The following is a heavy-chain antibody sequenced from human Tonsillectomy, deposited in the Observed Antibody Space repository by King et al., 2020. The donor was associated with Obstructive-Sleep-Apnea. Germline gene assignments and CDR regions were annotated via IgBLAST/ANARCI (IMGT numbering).Heavy chain of an antibody. CDR2: IHYSGST. D-gene: IGHD3-10*01. J-gene: IGHJ6*02. CDR3: AGGSGSYGGIYFYYYAMDV. Sequence: QLQESGPGLVKPSETLSLTCIVSGGSISSRSYYWGWIRQPPGKGLEWIGSIHYSGSTYYNPSLKSRVTISVDTSKNQFSLKLSSVTAADTAVYYCAGGSGSYGGIYFYYYAMDVWGQGTTVTVSS. CDR1: GGSISSRSYY. V-gene: IGHV4-39*07.